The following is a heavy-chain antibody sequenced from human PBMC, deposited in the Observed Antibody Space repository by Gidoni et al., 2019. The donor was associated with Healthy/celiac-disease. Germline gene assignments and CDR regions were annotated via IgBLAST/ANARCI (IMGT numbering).Heavy chain of an antibody. J-gene: IGHJ4*02. CDR3: ARHDYDSSGEPTYYFDY. V-gene: IGHV4-39*01. CDR1: GGSISSSRYY. Sequence: QLQLQESGPGLVKPSETLSLTCTVSGGSISSSRYYWGWIRQPPGQVLERIGSICYRGSTYDNPSFKSRVTISVDTSKNQFSRKLSSVTAADTAVYYCARHDYDSSGEPTYYFDYWGQGTLVTVSS. CDR2: ICYRGST. D-gene: IGHD3-22*01.